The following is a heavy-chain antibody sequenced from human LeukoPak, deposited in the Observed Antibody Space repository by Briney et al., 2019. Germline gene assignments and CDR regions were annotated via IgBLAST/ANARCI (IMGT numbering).Heavy chain of an antibody. D-gene: IGHD3-22*01. V-gene: IGHV3-7*01. CDR3: ARGLWGGYDSSGYYFDY. CDR2: IKQDGSEK. J-gene: IGHJ4*02. Sequence: PGGSLRLSCAASGFTFSSYWMSWVRQAPGKGLEWVANIKQDGSEKYYVDSVKGRFTISRDNAKNSLYLQMNSLRAEDTAVYYCARGLWGGYDSSGYYFDYWGQGTLVTVSS. CDR1: GFTFSSYW.